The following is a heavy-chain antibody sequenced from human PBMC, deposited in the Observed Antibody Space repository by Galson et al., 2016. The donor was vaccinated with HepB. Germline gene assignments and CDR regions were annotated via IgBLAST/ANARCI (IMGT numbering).Heavy chain of an antibody. Sequence: SLRLSCAASGFTFSSYDMHGVRQATGKGLEWVSGIGTAGDTYYPGSVKSRFTISREDAKNSLYLQMNSLRAGDTAVYYCATSVYGDYRFDDWYFDLWGRGTLVTVSS. J-gene: IGHJ2*01. CDR3: ATSVYGDYRFDDWYFDL. V-gene: IGHV3-13*04. CDR2: IGTAGDT. D-gene: IGHD4-17*01. CDR1: GFTFSSYD.